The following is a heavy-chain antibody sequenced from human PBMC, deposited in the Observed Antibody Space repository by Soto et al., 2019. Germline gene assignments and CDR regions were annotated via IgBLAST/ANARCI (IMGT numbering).Heavy chain of an antibody. CDR1: GDAISNLY. CDR2: VHESGST. J-gene: IGHJ4*02. D-gene: IGHD1-20*01. Sequence: SETLSLTCNVSGDAISNLYWSWIRQTPGRGLEWIGCVHESGSTDYNPSLKGRVTISLHTSKSQFSLSLRSATAADTATYYCARGTRALITSFFAYWGQGIPFTVSS. V-gene: IGHV4-59*01. CDR3: ARGTRALITSFFAY.